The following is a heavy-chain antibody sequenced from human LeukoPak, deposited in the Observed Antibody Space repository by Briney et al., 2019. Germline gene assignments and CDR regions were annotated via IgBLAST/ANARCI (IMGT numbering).Heavy chain of an antibody. Sequence: SVKVSCKASGGTFSSYAISWVRQAPGQGLEWMGGSIPIFGTANYAQKFQGRVTITTDESTSTAYMELSSLRSEDTAVYYCARGQLLHPRLFVAPTPPYYFDYWGQGTLVTVSS. D-gene: IGHD2-2*01. CDR3: ARGQLLHPRLFVAPTPPYYFDY. CDR2: SIPIFGTA. J-gene: IGHJ4*02. V-gene: IGHV1-69*05. CDR1: GGTFSSYA.